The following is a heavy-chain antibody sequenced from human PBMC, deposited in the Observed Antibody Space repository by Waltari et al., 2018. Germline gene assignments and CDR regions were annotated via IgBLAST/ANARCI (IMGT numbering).Heavy chain of an antibody. Sequence: QVQLVQSGAEVKKPGSSVKVSCKASGGTFSSYAISWVRQAPGQGLEWMGGIIPILGIANYAKKFQGRVTITADKSTSTAYMERSSLRSEDTAVYYCARAFRGATTHYFDYWGQGTLVTVSS. V-gene: IGHV1-69*10. CDR1: GGTFSSYA. J-gene: IGHJ4*02. CDR3: ARAFRGATTHYFDY. CDR2: IIPILGIA. D-gene: IGHD1-26*01.